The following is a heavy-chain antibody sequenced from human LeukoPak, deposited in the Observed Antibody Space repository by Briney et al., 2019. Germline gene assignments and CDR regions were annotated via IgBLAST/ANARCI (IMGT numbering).Heavy chain of an antibody. CDR2: IYYSGST. Sequence: SETLSLTCTVSGGSISSSSYYWGWIRQPPGKGLEWIGRIYYSGSTYYNPSLKSRVTISVDTSKNQFSLKLSSVTAADTAVYYCARHGQWFGELLYFDYWGQGTLVTVSS. CDR3: ARHGQWFGELLYFDY. V-gene: IGHV4-39*01. D-gene: IGHD3-10*01. CDR1: GGSISSSSYY. J-gene: IGHJ4*02.